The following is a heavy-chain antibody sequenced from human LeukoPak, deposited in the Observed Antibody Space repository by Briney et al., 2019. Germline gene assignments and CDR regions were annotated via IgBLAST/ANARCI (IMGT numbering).Heavy chain of an antibody. CDR2: IYYSGST. J-gene: IGHJ2*01. CDR1: GGSISSYY. D-gene: IGHD5-24*01. Sequence: SETLSLTCTVSGGSISSYYWSWIRQPPGKGLEWIGYIYYSGSTNYNPSLKSRVTISVDTSKNQFSLKLSSVTAADTAVYYCARTAHGYLVRFDLWGRGTLVTVSS. CDR3: ARTAHGYLVRFDL. V-gene: IGHV4-59*01.